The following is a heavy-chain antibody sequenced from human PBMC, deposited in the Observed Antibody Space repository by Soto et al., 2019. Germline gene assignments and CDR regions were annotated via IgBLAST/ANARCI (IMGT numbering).Heavy chain of an antibody. CDR3: ARLPERGDGYNYYGRDV. CDR1: GFSLSTSGMC. V-gene: IGHV2-70*01. CDR2: IDWDDDK. D-gene: IGHD1-1*01. J-gene: IGHJ6*02. Sequence: SGPTLVNPTQTLTLTCTFSGFSLSTSGMCVSWIRQPPGKALEWLALIDWDDDKYYSTSLKTRLTISKDPSKNKVVLTLTNMDPVDTATYYCARLPERGDGYNYYGRDVWRRGTTVTVAS.